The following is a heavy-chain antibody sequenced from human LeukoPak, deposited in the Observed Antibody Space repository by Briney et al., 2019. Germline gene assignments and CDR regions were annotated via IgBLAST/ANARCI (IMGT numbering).Heavy chain of an antibody. D-gene: IGHD1-14*01. CDR2: IYNSGTT. Sequence: SETLSLTCTVSGDSISSYYWSWIRQPAGKGLEWIGRIYNSGTTNYNPSLRGRVTMSLDTSKNQFSLKLNSVTAADTAVYYCARGTTTAPWYFDLWGRGTLVTVSS. J-gene: IGHJ2*01. CDR1: GDSISSYY. V-gene: IGHV4-4*07. CDR3: ARGTTTAPWYFDL.